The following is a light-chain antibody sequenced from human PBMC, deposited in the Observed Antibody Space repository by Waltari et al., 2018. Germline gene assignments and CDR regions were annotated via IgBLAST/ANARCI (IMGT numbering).Light chain of an antibody. CDR3: SMYMGSGVWV. Sequence: QTVVTQEPSLSVSPGGTVTLTCALSSGSVSSTSYPTWYQQTPGQPPRTLVYKGISRSSGVPDRFSGSILGNRAALTITGAQADDESDYYFSMYMGSGVWVFGGGTKLTVL. CDR2: KGI. J-gene: IGLJ3*02. V-gene: IGLV8-61*01. CDR1: SGSVSSTSY.